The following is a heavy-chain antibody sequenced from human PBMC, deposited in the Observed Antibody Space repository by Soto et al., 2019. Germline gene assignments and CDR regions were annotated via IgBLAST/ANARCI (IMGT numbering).Heavy chain of an antibody. CDR1: GFTFSIYA. V-gene: IGHV3-23*01. J-gene: IGHJ4*02. CDR2: ISGSGGST. CDR3: AKLEFRGPGRDY. D-gene: IGHD3-3*01. Sequence: PVGSLRLACAASGFTFSIYAMSWVRQAPGKGLEWVSAISGSGGSTYYADSVKGRFTISRDNSKNTLYLQMNSLRAEDTAVYYCAKLEFRGPGRDYWGQGTLVTVYS.